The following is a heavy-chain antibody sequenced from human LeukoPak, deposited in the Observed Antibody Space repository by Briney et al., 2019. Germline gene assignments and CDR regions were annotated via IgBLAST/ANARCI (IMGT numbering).Heavy chain of an antibody. V-gene: IGHV3-23*01. CDR1: GFTFSSYA. CDR3: ARGDVDTAMVSYSGEDY. CDR2: ISGSGDST. J-gene: IGHJ4*02. D-gene: IGHD5-18*01. Sequence: GGSLRLSCAASGFTFSSYAMSWVRQAPGKGLEWVSAISGSGDSTYYADSVKGRFTISRDNSKNTPYLQMNSLRAEDTAVYYCARGDVDTAMVSYSGEDYWGQGTLVTVSS.